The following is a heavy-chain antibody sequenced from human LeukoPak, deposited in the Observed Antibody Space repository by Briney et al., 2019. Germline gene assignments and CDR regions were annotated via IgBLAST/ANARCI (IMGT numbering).Heavy chain of an antibody. CDR2: IYSGGST. V-gene: IGHV3-53*05. CDR3: ARDRSSGGDAFDI. D-gene: IGHD6-19*01. CDR1: GFTFSDYY. Sequence: HPGGSLRLSCAASGFTFSDYYMSWIRQAPGKGLEWASVIYSGGSTYYADSVKGRFTISRDNSKNTLYLQMNSLRSEDTAVYYCARDRSSGGDAFDIWGQGTMVTVSS. J-gene: IGHJ3*02.